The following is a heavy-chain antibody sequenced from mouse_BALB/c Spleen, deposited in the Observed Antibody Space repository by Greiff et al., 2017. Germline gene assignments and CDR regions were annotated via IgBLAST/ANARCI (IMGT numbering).Heavy chain of an antibody. CDR2: ISSGGSYT. CDR1: GFTFSSYA. J-gene: IGHJ2*01. CDR3: ARRGFTTVVIDY. Sequence: EVQRVESGGGLVKPGGSLKLSCAASGFTFSSYAMSWVRQSPEKRLEWVAEISSGGSYTYYPDTVTGRFTISRDNAKNTLYLEMSSLRSEDTAMYYCARRGFTTVVIDYWGQGTTLTVSS. D-gene: IGHD1-1*01. V-gene: IGHV5-9-4*01.